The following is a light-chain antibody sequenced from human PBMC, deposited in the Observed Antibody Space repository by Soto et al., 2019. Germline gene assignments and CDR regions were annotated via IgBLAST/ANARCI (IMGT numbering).Light chain of an antibody. CDR1: QGISSY. J-gene: IGKJ2*01. CDR2: AAS. Sequence: AIRMTQSPSSLSASTGDRVTITCRASQGISSYLAWYQQKPGKAPKLLIYAASTLQSGVPSRFSGSGSGTDFTLTNSCLQSEDFATYYCQQYYSYPRYTFGQGTKLEIK. V-gene: IGKV1-8*01. CDR3: QQYYSYPRYT.